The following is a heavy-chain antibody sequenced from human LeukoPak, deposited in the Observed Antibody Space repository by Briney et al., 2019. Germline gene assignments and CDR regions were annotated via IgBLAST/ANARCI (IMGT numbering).Heavy chain of an antibody. D-gene: IGHD3-22*01. J-gene: IGHJ3*02. V-gene: IGHV3-7*05. CDR1: GFTFSNYW. Sequence: GGSLRLSCAVSGFTFSNYWMSWVRQAPGKGLEWVATINQDGREKYYVDSVKGRFTISRDNAKKSLYLRMNSLRAEDTAVYYCAREGGNYDSSGYYQAYDAFDIWGQGTMVTVSS. CDR2: INQDGREK. CDR3: AREGGNYDSSGYYQAYDAFDI.